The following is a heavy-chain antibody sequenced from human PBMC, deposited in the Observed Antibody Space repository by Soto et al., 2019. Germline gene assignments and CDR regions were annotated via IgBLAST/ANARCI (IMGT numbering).Heavy chain of an antibody. J-gene: IGHJ5*02. Sequence: PSETLSLTCTVSGGSIISYYWSWIRQPPWKGLEWIGYIYYSGSTNYSPSLKSRVTISVDTSKNQFSLKLSSVTAADTAVYYCARRAKRGYDYWFDPWGQGTLVPVSS. CDR3: ARRAKRGYDYWFDP. D-gene: IGHD5-12*01. CDR1: GGSIISYY. CDR2: IYYSGST. V-gene: IGHV4-59*01.